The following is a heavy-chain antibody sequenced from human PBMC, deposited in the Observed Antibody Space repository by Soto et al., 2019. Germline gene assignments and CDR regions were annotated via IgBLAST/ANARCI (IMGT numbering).Heavy chain of an antibody. D-gene: IGHD3-3*01. V-gene: IGHV1-24*01. Sequence: ASSEVSCKVSGYTLTELSMHWVRQAPGKGLEWMGGFDPEDGETIYAQKFQGRVTMTEDTSTDTAYMELSSLRSEDTAVYYCATGPKRDYDFWSGYILGYWGQGTLVTVSS. CDR2: FDPEDGET. CDR1: GYTLTELS. J-gene: IGHJ4*02. CDR3: ATGPKRDYDFWSGYILGY.